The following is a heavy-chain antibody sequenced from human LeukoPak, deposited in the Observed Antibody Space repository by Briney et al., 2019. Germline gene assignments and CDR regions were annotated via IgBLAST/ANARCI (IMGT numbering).Heavy chain of an antibody. J-gene: IGHJ3*02. CDR3: ARDRIIYGDYGDAFDI. D-gene: IGHD4-17*01. V-gene: IGHV3-21*01. CDR1: GFTFSRYI. CDR2: ISSSSSYI. Sequence: GGSLRLSCAASGFTFSRYIMNWVRQAPGRGLEWVSSISSSSSYICYADSLKGRFTISRDNAKNSLYLQMNSLRAEDTAVYFCARDRIIYGDYGDAFDIWGQGTMVTVSS.